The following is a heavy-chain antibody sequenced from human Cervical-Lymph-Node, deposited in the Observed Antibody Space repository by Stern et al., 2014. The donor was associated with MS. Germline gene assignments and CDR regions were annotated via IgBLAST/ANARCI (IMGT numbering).Heavy chain of an antibody. CDR1: GYTFTKYY. CDR3: AAAAATVLAFDY. J-gene: IGHJ4*02. CDR2: ISPAGEST. Sequence: QLVQSGAEVKKPGASVKASCRASGYTFTKYYIHWVRQAPGQGLEWVGVISPAGESTSYAQKYQGRITLTRDTSTGTVYMEVSSLTSDDTAVYYCAAAAATVLAFDYWGQGALVTVSS. V-gene: IGHV1-46*01. D-gene: IGHD2-2*01.